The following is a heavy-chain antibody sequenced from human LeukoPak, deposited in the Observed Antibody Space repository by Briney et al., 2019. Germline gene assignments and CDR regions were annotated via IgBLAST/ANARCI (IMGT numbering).Heavy chain of an antibody. Sequence: ASVKVSCKASGYTFTSYDINWVRQATGQGLEWMGWMNPNSGNTGYAQKSQGRVTITRNTSISTAYMELSSLRSEDTAVYYCARGGGYSSSWYSARVWNYYYYYMDVWGKGTTVTVSS. CDR3: ARGGGYSSSWYSARVWNYYYYYMDV. V-gene: IGHV1-8*03. J-gene: IGHJ6*03. D-gene: IGHD6-13*01. CDR1: GYTFTSYD. CDR2: MNPNSGNT.